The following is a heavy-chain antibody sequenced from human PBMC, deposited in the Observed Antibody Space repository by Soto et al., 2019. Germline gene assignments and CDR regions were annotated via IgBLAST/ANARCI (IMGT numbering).Heavy chain of an antibody. Sequence: KTSETLSLTCAVSGYSISSGYYRGWIRQPPGKGLEWIGSIYHSGSTYYNPSLKSRVTISVDTSKNQFSLKLSSVTAADTAVYYCAREVAVAGTFYYYGMDVWGQGTTVTAP. CDR2: IYHSGST. J-gene: IGHJ6*02. D-gene: IGHD6-19*01. CDR1: GYSISSGYY. CDR3: AREVAVAGTFYYYGMDV. V-gene: IGHV4-38-2*02.